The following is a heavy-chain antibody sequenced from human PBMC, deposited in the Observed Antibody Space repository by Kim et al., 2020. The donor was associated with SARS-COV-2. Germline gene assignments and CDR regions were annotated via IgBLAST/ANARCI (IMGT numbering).Heavy chain of an antibody. V-gene: IGHV4-31*03. D-gene: IGHD2-15*01. CDR2: IYYSVRT. Sequence: SQTLSLTCTVSGGSISSGGYYWSWIRQHPGKGLEWIGYIYYSVRTYYNPSLKSRVTISVDTSKNQFSLKLSSVTAADTAVYYCARAFVTVVVVADRWFDPWGQGTLVTVSS. J-gene: IGHJ5*02. CDR1: GGSISSGGYY. CDR3: ARAFVTVVVVADRWFDP.